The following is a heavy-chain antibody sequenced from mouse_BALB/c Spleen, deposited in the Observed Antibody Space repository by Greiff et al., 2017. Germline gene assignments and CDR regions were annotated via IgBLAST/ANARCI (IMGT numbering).Heavy chain of an antibody. Sequence: EVQVVESGGGLVKPGGSLKLSCAASGFTFSSYAMSWVRQTPEKRLEWVASISSGGSTYYPDSVKGRFTISRDNARNILYLQMSSLRSEDTAMYYCARDSYAMDDWGQGTSVTVSA. CDR2: ISSGGST. V-gene: IGHV5-6-5*01. CDR1: GFTFSSYA. CDR3: ARDSYAMDD. J-gene: IGHJ4*01.